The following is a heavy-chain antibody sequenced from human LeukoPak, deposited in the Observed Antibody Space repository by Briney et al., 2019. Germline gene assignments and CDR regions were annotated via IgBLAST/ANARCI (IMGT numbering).Heavy chain of an antibody. D-gene: IGHD3-10*01. CDR1: GYTFINYG. Sequence: ASVKVSCKASGYTFINYGISWVRQAPGQGLEWMGWITAYNGNTNYAHKVQGRVSMTTDTSTSTAYMELRSLRADDTAVYYCARAKSITMVRGVIKGYWYFDLWGRGTLVTVSS. CDR2: ITAYNGNT. J-gene: IGHJ2*01. V-gene: IGHV1-18*01. CDR3: ARAKSITMVRGVIKGYWYFDL.